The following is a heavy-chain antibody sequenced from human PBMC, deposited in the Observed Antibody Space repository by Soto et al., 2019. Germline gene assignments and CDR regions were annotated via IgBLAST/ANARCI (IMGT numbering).Heavy chain of an antibody. Sequence: SETLSLTCAVYGGSFSGYYWSWIRQPPGKGLEWIGEINHSGSTNYSPSLKSRVTISVDTSKNQFSLKLSSVTAADTAVYYCARVRYSSSWYRDYFDYWGQGTLVTVSS. V-gene: IGHV4-34*01. D-gene: IGHD6-13*01. J-gene: IGHJ4*02. CDR1: GGSFSGYY. CDR3: ARVRYSSSWYRDYFDY. CDR2: INHSGST.